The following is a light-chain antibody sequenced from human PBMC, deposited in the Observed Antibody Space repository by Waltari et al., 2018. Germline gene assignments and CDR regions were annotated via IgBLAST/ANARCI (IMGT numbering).Light chain of an antibody. CDR2: GKN. CDR3: HSRDSSGDVL. J-gene: IGLJ2*01. Sequence: SSELTQDPAVSVALGQTVRITCQGDSLRTYYVSWFHQKRGQAPALVIYGKNNRPSGIPGRFFACSSGRTASLTIGGAQAEDEADYYCHSRDSSGDVLIGGGTKLTVV. CDR1: SLRTYY. V-gene: IGLV3-19*01.